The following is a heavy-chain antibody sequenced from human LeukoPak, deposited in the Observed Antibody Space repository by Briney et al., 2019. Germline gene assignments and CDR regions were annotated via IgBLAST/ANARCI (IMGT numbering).Heavy chain of an antibody. CDR3: ASWSRDGYNRLDY. CDR2: IKQDGSEK. D-gene: IGHD5-24*01. V-gene: IGHV3-7*01. CDR1: GFTFSSYW. Sequence: PGGSLRLSCAASGFTFSSYWMSWVRQAPGKGLAWVANIKQDGSEKYYVGSVKGRFTISRDNAKNSLYLQMNSLRAEDTAVYYCASWSRDGYNRLDYWGQGTLVTVSS. J-gene: IGHJ4*02.